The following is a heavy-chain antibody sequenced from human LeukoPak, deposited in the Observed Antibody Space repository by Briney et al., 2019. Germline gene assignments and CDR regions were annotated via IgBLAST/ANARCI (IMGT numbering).Heavy chain of an antibody. CDR3: TRLHSSATS. D-gene: IGHD3-22*01. V-gene: IGHV3-73*01. Sequence: GGSLRLSCAASGFTFSGSAMHWVRQASGKGLEWVGRIRSKANSYATAYAASVKGRITISRDDSKNTAYLQMNSLKTEDTAVYYCTRLHSSATSWGQGTLVTVSS. J-gene: IGHJ5*02. CDR2: IRSKANSYAT. CDR1: GFTFSGSA.